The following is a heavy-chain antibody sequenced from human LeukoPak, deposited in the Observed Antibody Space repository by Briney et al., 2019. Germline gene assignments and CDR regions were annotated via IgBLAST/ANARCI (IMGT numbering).Heavy chain of an antibody. CDR2: ISAYNGNT. V-gene: IGHV1-18*04. J-gene: IGHJ4*02. CDR3: ARGSHLVRPPSGYFDS. CDR1: GYTFTSYG. Sequence: GASVKVSCKASGYTFTSYGISWVRQAPGQGLEWMGWISAYNGNTNYAQKLQGRVTITTDTSTRTAYMELRRLRSDDAAVYSCARGSHLVRPPSGYFDSWGQGTLVTVSS. D-gene: IGHD6-13*01.